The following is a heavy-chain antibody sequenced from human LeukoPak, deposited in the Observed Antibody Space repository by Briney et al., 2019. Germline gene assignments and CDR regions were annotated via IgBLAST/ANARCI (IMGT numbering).Heavy chain of an antibody. J-gene: IGHJ3*02. Sequence: ASVKVSCKASGYTFTSYGISWVRQAPGQGLEWMGWISPYNGNTNYVQKFQDRVTMTRNTSISTAYMELSSLRSEDTAVYYCARGVYCSSTSCQGAFDIWGQGTMVAVSS. V-gene: IGHV1-18*01. CDR1: GYTFTSYG. CDR2: ISPYNGNT. D-gene: IGHD2-2*01. CDR3: ARGVYCSSTSCQGAFDI.